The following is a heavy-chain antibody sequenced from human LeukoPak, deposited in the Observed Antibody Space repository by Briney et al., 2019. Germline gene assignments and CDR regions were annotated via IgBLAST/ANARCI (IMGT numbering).Heavy chain of an antibody. CDR2: IYYSGST. V-gene: IGHV4-59*08. CDR3: ARSGIVGATRLFDY. Sequence: NPSETLSLTCTVSGGSISSYYWSWTRQPPGKGLEWIGYIYYSGSTNYNPSLKSRVTISVDTSKNQFSLKLSSVTAADTAVYYCARSGIVGATRLFDYWGQGTLVTVSS. CDR1: GGSISSYY. D-gene: IGHD1-26*01. J-gene: IGHJ4*02.